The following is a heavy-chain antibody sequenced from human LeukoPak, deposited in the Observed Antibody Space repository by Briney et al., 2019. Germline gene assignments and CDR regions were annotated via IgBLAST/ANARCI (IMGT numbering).Heavy chain of an antibody. Sequence: ASVKVSCKASGYTFTSYDINWVRQAPGQGLEWMGCMNPNSGNTGYAQKFQGRVTMTRNTSISTAYMELSSLRSEDTAVYYCARGGSRELQYSSSIFDYWGQGTLVTVSS. D-gene: IGHD6-6*01. CDR3: ARGGSRELQYSSSIFDY. J-gene: IGHJ4*02. V-gene: IGHV1-8*01. CDR1: GYTFTSYD. CDR2: MNPNSGNT.